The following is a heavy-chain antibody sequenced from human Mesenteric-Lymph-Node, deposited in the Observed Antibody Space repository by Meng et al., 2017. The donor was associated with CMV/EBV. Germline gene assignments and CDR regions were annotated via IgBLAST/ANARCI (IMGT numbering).Heavy chain of an antibody. Sequence: GYTFTGYYMHWVRQAPGQGLEWMGWINPNSGGTNYAQKFQGRVTMTRDTSISTAYMELSRLRSDDTAVYYCARENCSSTSCYGWFDPWAREPWSPSPQ. V-gene: IGHV1-2*02. CDR2: INPNSGGT. J-gene: IGHJ5*02. CDR1: GYTFTGYY. D-gene: IGHD2-2*01. CDR3: ARENCSSTSCYGWFDP.